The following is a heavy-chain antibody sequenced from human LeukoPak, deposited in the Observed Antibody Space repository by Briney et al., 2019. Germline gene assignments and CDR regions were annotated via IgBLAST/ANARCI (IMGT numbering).Heavy chain of an antibody. D-gene: IGHD6-19*01. J-gene: IGHJ4*02. V-gene: IGHV4-4*07. CDR2: IYTSGST. CDR3: AREKQSSGWYVPNYFDY. CDR1: GGSISSYY. Sequence: PSETLSLTCIVSGGSISSYYWSWIRQPAGKGLEWIGRIYTSGSTNYNPSLKSRVTMSVDTSKNQFSLKLSSVTAAATAVYYCAREKQSSGWYVPNYFDYWGQGTLVTVSS.